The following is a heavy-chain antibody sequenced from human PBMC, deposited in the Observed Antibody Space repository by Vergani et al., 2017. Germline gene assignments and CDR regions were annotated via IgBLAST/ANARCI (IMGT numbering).Heavy chain of an antibody. CDR2: ISGSGGST. J-gene: IGHJ4*02. Sequence: EVQLLESGGDLVQPGGSLRLSCAASGFTFNHYAMNWVRQAPGKGLEWVSGISGSGGSTYYAGSVKGRFTISRDSSKNTLYLQMNSLSAADTDVYYCGRGSHNYNWGQGTLVTVSS. V-gene: IGHV3-23*01. D-gene: IGHD5-24*01. CDR1: GFTFNHYA. CDR3: GRGSHNYN.